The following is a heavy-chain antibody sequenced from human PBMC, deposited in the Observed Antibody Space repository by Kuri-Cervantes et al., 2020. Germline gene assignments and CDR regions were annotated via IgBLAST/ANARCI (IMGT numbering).Heavy chain of an antibody. D-gene: IGHD3-22*01. CDR3: ARDRDSSGYYSKDAFDI. CDR2: IIPMFGTA. Sequence: SVKVSCKASGGTFSNYVITWVRQALGQGLEWMGGIIPMFGTANYAQKFQGRVTITTDESTSTAYMELSSLRSEDTAVYYCARDRDSSGYYSKDAFDIWGQGTMVTVSS. V-gene: IGHV1-69*05. J-gene: IGHJ3*02. CDR1: GGTFSNYV.